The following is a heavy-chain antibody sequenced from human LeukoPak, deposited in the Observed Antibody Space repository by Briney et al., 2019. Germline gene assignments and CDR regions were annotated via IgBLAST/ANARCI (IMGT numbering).Heavy chain of an antibody. Sequence: ASVTVSCKASGGTFSNYGFNWVRQAPGQGLEWMGGIIAVFGTPSYAQKFQGRVTMTRNTSISTAYMELSSLRSEDTAVYYCARGEVLRYFDWLPSDCLDYWGQGTLVTVSS. CDR3: ARGEVLRYFDWLPSDCLDY. J-gene: IGHJ4*02. D-gene: IGHD3-9*01. V-gene: IGHV1-8*02. CDR2: IIAVFGTP. CDR1: GGTFSNYG.